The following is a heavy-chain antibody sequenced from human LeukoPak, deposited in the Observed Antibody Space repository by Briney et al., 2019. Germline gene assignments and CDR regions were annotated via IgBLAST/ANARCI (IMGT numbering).Heavy chain of an antibody. J-gene: IGHJ4*02. CDR1: GFTFNSYS. V-gene: IGHV3-21*01. Sequence: GGSLRLSCAASGFTFNSYSMNWVRQAPGKGLEWVSSINSSSSSIYYADSVKGRFTISRDNAKTSLYLQMNSLRAEDTAVYYCARASGDIVETATMGSYWGQGTLVTVSS. CDR3: ARASGDIVETATMGSY. D-gene: IGHD5-18*01. CDR2: INSSSSSI.